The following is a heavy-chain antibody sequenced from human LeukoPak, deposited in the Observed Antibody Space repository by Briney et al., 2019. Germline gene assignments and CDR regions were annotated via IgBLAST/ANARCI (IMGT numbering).Heavy chain of an antibody. CDR2: IKQDGVEK. J-gene: IGHJ4*02. CDR3: ARDLGPHYSSSSETFDY. V-gene: IGHV3-7*01. Sequence: GGSLRLACAASGFTFSSYWMSWVRQAPGKVLEWVANIKQDGVEKYYVDSGKGRFTISRDNAKNSLFLQVNSLRAEDTAVYYCARDLGPHYSSSSETFDYWGQGTLVTVSS. D-gene: IGHD6-6*01. CDR1: GFTFSSYW.